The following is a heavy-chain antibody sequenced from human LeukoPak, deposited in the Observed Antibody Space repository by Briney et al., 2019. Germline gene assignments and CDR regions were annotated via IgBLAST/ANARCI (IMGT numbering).Heavy chain of an antibody. CDR2: INPSGGST. CDR3: ARDSQRHSSWYPIHMYYFDY. V-gene: IGHV1-46*01. D-gene: IGHD6-13*01. CDR1: GYTFTGYY. Sequence: GASVKVSCKASGYTFTGYYMHWVRQAPGQGLEWMGIINPSGGSTSYAQKFQGRVTMTRDMSTSTVYMELSSLRSEDTAVYYCARDSQRHSSWYPIHMYYFDYWGQGTLVTVSS. J-gene: IGHJ4*02.